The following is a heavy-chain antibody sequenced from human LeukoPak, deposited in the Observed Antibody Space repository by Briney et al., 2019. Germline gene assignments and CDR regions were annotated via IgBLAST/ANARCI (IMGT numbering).Heavy chain of an antibody. CDR2: MNPNSSNT. Sequence: ASVKVSCTASGYTFTSYDINWVRQATGQGLEWMGWMNPNSSNTGYAQKFQGRVTITRNTSKSTAYMELSSLRSEDTAVYYCARGDYGSGSYYGKYFYYYYMDVWGKGTTVTISS. V-gene: IGHV1-8*02. J-gene: IGHJ6*03. CDR1: GYTFTSYD. D-gene: IGHD3-10*01. CDR3: ARGDYGSGSYYGKYFYYYYMDV.